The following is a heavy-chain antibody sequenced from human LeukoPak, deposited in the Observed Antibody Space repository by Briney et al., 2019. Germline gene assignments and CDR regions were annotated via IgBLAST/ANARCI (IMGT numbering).Heavy chain of an antibody. J-gene: IGHJ4*02. CDR2: INPNSGGT. D-gene: IGHD3-9*01. Sequence: GASVKVSCKASGYTFTGYYMHWVRQAPGQGLEWMGWINPNSGGTNYAQKFQGRVTMTRDTSISTAYMELSSLRSEDTAVYYCARAGDYFDWLFPLYWGQGTLVTVSS. CDR1: GYTFTGYY. CDR3: ARAGDYFDWLFPLY. V-gene: IGHV1-2*02.